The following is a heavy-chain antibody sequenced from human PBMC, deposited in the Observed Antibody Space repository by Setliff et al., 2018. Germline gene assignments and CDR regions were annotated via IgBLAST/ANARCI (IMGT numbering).Heavy chain of an antibody. J-gene: IGHJ4*02. CDR3: AKGDDTECYSSFDY. CDR2: ISGSGSIT. V-gene: IGHV3-23*01. Sequence: GGSLRLSCAASGLTFSIYAMSWVRQAPGKGLEWVSVISGSGSITYQADSVKGRFTISRDNSKNMLYLQLNSPRAEDTAVYFCAKGDDTECYSSFDYWGQGALVTVSS. CDR1: GLTFSIYA. D-gene: IGHD2-2*02.